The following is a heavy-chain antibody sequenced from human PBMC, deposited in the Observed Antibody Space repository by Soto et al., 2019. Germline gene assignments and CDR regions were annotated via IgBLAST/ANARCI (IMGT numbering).Heavy chain of an antibody. J-gene: IGHJ6*03. Sequence: IRQHPGKGLEWIGYIYYSGSTYYNPSLKSRVTISVDTSKNQFSLKLSSVTAADTAVYYCARAPKDIVVVPAASYYYYMDVWGKGTTVTVSS. CDR3: ARAPKDIVVVPAASYYYYMDV. V-gene: IGHV4-31*02. D-gene: IGHD2-2*01. CDR2: IYYSGST.